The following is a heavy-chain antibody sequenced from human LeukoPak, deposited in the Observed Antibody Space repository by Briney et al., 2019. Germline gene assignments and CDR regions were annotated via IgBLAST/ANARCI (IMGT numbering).Heavy chain of an antibody. CDR1: GGSISSSNW. J-gene: IGHJ4*02. V-gene: IGHV4-4*02. Sequence: PSGTLSLTCAVSGGSISSSNWWSWVRQPPGKGLEWIGEIYHSGSTNYNASLKSRATISVDKSKNQFSLKLTSVTAADTAVYYCARDRDYYDSSGLDYWGQGTLVTVSS. D-gene: IGHD3-22*01. CDR3: ARDRDYYDSSGLDY. CDR2: IYHSGST.